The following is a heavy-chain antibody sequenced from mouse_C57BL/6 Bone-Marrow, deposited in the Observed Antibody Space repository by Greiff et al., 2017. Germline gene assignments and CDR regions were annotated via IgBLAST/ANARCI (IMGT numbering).Heavy chain of an antibody. CDR3: ARWCYWYFGV. CDR1: GYSFTSYG. CDR2: LYPRSGHT. D-gene: IGHD1-1*02. V-gene: IGHV1-81*01. Sequence: QVQLQQSGAELARPGASVKLSCKASGYSFTSYGINWVKQRTGQGLEWIGVLYPRSGHTYYNEMFKGKATLAEDKSSSTAYMGLRNLTSEDSAVYFFARWCYWYFGVWGTGAAVTVSS. J-gene: IGHJ1*03.